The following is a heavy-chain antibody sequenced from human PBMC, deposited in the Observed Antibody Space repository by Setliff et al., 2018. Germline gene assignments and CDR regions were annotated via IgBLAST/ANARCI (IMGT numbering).Heavy chain of an antibody. CDR3: ARQIGSSLSHFYYYMDV. CDR1: GYNFASYW. CDR2: IYPDHSDT. D-gene: IGHD6-19*01. V-gene: IGHV5-51*01. J-gene: IGHJ6*03. Sequence: GESLKISCKGSGYNFASYWIAWVRQMPGKGLEWMGIIYPDHSDTRYSPSFQGQVTISADKSISTAYLQWSSLKASDTAIYYCARQIGSSLSHFYYYMDVWGKGTTVTVSS.